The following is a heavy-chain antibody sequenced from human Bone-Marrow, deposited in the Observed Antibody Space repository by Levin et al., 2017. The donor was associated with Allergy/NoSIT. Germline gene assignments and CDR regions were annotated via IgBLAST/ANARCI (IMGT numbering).Heavy chain of an antibody. Sequence: GASVKVSCKASGYTFRSFGVTWVRQAPGQGLEWMGWINAKDGHTTYAQKFQGRVTMTTDTSTSTAYLELRSLTSDDTAVYFCARKGSFCSGGRCYRYNWFDHWGQGTLVTVSS. D-gene: IGHD2-15*01. CDR2: INAKDGHT. CDR3: ARKGSFCSGGRCYRYNWFDH. J-gene: IGHJ5*02. CDR1: GYTFRSFG. V-gene: IGHV1-18*01.